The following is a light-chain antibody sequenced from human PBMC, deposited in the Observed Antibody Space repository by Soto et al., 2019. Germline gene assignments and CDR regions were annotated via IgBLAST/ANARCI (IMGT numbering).Light chain of an antibody. CDR2: SNS. V-gene: IGLV1-47*01. J-gene: IGLJ2*01. Sequence: QSVLTQPPSASGTPGQRVTISCSGSSSNIGSNSVHWYQQLPGTAPKLLIYSNSQRPSGVPERISGSKSGTSASLAISGLRSEDGADYYCAAWVESLSGVVFGGGTKLTVL. CDR1: SSNIGSNS. CDR3: AAWVESLSGVV.